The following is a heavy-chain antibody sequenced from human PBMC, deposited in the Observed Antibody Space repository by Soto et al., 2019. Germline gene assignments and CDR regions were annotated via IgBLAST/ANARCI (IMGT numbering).Heavy chain of an antibody. D-gene: IGHD3-3*01. CDR3: ARSLNTIFGVVYYFDF. CDR2: IYPGDSDT. V-gene: IGHV5-51*01. CDR1: GYSFTSYW. Sequence: LGESLKISCKGSGYSFTSYWIGWVRQMPGKGLEWMGIIYPGDSDTRYSPSFQGQVTISADKSINTAYLQWGSLKASDTAVYYCARSLNTIFGVVYYFDFWGQGTLVTVSS. J-gene: IGHJ4*02.